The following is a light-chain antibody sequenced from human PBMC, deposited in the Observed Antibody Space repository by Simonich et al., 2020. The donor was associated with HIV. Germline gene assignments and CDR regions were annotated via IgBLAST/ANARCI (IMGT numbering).Light chain of an antibody. CDR2: LGS. Sequence: DIVMTQSPLSLPVTPGEPASISCRSSQSLLHSNGYNYLVWYLQKPGQSPQLLIYLGSNRASGVPDRFSGSASGTDFTLKISRVEAEDVGVYYCMQALQTPYSSGQGTKLEIK. CDR1: QSLLHSNGYNY. CDR3: MQALQTPYS. V-gene: IGKV2-28*01. J-gene: IGKJ2*03.